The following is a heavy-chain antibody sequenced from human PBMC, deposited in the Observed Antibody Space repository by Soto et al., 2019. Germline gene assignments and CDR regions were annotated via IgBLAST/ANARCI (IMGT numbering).Heavy chain of an antibody. CDR3: ARATYYDFWSGYWPASVYYYGMDV. D-gene: IGHD3-3*01. Sequence: KTSETLSLTCAAYGGSFSGYYWSWIRQPPGKGLEWIGEINHSGSTNYNPSLKSRVTISVDTSKNQFSLKLSSVTAADTAVYYCARATYYDFWSGYWPASVYYYGMDVWGQGTTVT. CDR2: INHSGST. CDR1: GGSFSGYY. V-gene: IGHV4-34*01. J-gene: IGHJ6*02.